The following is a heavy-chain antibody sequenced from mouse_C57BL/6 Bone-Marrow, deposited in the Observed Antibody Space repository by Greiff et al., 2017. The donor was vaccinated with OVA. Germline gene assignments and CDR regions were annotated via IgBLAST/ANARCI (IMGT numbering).Heavy chain of an antibody. CDR3: TTRDSSGDLDY. J-gene: IGHJ2*01. Sequence: EVQRVESGEGLVKPGGSLKLSCAASGFTFSSYAMSWVRQTPEKRLEWVAYISSGGDYIYYADTVKGRFTISRDNARNTLYLQMSSLKSEDTAMDYCTTRDSSGDLDYWGQGTTLTVSS. CDR1: GFTFSSYA. V-gene: IGHV5S21*01. D-gene: IGHD3-2*02. CDR2: ISSGGDYI.